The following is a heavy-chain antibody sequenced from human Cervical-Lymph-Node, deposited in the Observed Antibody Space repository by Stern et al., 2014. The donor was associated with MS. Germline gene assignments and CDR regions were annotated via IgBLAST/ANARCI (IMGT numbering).Heavy chain of an antibody. J-gene: IGHJ6*02. CDR3: ARAPSNYDILTGYYRHNGMDV. D-gene: IGHD3-9*01. V-gene: IGHV4-59*02. CDR1: GGSVSSSY. Sequence: MQLVESGPGLVKPSETLSLTCSVAGGSVSSSYWSWIRQPPGKGLERVGNMYDSGSPNYNPSLKSRVTISIDTSKNQFSLKLSSVTAADTAVYYCARAPSNYDILTGYYRHNGMDVWGQGTTVTVSS. CDR2: MYDSGSP.